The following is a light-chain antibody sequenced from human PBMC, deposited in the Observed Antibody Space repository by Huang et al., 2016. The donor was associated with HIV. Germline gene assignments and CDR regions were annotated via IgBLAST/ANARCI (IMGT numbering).Light chain of an antibody. Sequence: IVMTQSPATLSVSPGDRVTLSCRASQSVSNTLAWYHQRPGQAPRLLIYGASTRAAGVLVRFSGSGSGTDFTLTITGLQFEDLGVYFCQQYSNWPRTFGQGTKV. CDR2: GAS. V-gene: IGKV3-15*01. CDR1: QSVSNT. J-gene: IGKJ1*01. CDR3: QQYSNWPRT.